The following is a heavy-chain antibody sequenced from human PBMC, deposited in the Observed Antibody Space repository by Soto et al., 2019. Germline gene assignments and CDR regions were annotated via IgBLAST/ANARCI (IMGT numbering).Heavy chain of an antibody. CDR3: ARYNVDSANYIDP. V-gene: IGHV3-33*01. Sequence: QVQLVESGGGVVQSGRSLRLSCATSGFRFDRYGIHWVRQAPGKGLEWVGIIWYDGSNKYYADSVKGRFTISRDNSKNTLYLQMNSLRVEDTAVYYCARYNVDSANYIDPWGQGTLVTVSS. D-gene: IGHD1-1*01. CDR2: IWYDGSNK. J-gene: IGHJ5*02. CDR1: GFRFDRYG.